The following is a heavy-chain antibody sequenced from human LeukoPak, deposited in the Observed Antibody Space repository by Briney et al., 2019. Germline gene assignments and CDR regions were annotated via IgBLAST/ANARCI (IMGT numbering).Heavy chain of an antibody. J-gene: IGHJ4*02. CDR1: GFTFSTYI. CDR3: AKDFHGGHDY. V-gene: IGHV3-48*01. D-gene: IGHD3-16*01. Sequence: GGSLRLSCAASGFTFSTYIMNWVRQAPGKGLEWVSYISSSSSTIYYADSVKGRFTISRDNARNSLYLQMNSLRAEDTAVYYCAKDFHGGHDYWGQGTLVTVSS. CDR2: ISSSSSTI.